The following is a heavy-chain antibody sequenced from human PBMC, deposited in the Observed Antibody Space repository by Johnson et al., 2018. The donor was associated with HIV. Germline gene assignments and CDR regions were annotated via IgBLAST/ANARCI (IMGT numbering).Heavy chain of an antibody. Sequence: VQLVESGGGLVKPGGSLRLSCAASGFSFDSHAINWVRQAPGKGLQWVSAISYSGSSTYYADSVKGRFTISRDNSRSTVYLHMINLRADDTALYYCAREISRYYYDYAAFDLWGQGTTVTVSS. CDR1: GFSFDSHA. J-gene: IGHJ3*01. D-gene: IGHD3-22*01. CDR2: ISYSGSST. CDR3: AREISRYYYDYAAFDL. V-gene: IGHV3-23*04.